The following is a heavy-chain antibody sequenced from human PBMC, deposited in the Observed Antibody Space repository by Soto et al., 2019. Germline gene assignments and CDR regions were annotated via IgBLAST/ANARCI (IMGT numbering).Heavy chain of an antibody. Sequence: ASVKVSCKASGGTFSSYAISWVRQAPGQGLEWMGGIIPIFGTANYAQKFQGRVTITADESTSTAYMELSSLRSEDTAVYYCARDRVAATQGGGLYFDYWGQGTLVTVSS. J-gene: IGHJ4*02. CDR1: GGTFSSYA. CDR3: ARDRVAATQGGGLYFDY. CDR2: IIPIFGTA. D-gene: IGHD2-15*01. V-gene: IGHV1-69*13.